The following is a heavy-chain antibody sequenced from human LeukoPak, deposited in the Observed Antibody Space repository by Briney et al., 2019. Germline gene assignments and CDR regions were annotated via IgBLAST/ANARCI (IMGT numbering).Heavy chain of an antibody. CDR2: INPNSGGT. Sequence: GASVKVSCKASGYTFTGYYMHWVRQAPGQGLAWMGWINPNSGGTNYAQKFQGRVTMTRDTSINTAYMELSGLRSDDTAVYYCARAGGGGYDQNWFDPWGQGTLVTVSS. V-gene: IGHV1-2*02. J-gene: IGHJ5*02. D-gene: IGHD5-12*01. CDR3: ARAGGGGYDQNWFDP. CDR1: GYTFTGYY.